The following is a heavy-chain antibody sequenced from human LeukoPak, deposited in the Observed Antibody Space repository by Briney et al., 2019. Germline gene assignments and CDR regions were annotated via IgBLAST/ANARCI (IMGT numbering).Heavy chain of an antibody. CDR3: AKEALPYYYDSSGYLPFYFDY. V-gene: IGHV3-23*01. CDR2: ISGSGGST. D-gene: IGHD3-22*01. J-gene: IGHJ4*02. Sequence: PGGSLRLSCAASGFTFSSYAMSWVRQAPGKGLEWVSAISGSGGSTYYADSVKGRFTISRDNSKNTLYLQMNSLRAEDTAVYYCAKEALPYYYDSSGYLPFYFDYWGQGTLVTVSP. CDR1: GFTFSSYA.